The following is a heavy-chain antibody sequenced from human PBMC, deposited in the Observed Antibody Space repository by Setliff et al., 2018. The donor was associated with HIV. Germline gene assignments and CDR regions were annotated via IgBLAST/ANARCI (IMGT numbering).Heavy chain of an antibody. Sequence: SETLSLTCAVSGVSISSQYWSWIRQPPGKGLEWIGFIYYNVNNNYNPSLKSRVSISVDTSKNQFSLRLSSVTAADTAVYYCARDKGGRIEPWGQGTLVTVSS. D-gene: IGHD1-26*01. J-gene: IGHJ5*02. CDR1: GVSISSQY. V-gene: IGHV4-59*11. CDR2: IYYNVNN. CDR3: ARDKGGRIEP.